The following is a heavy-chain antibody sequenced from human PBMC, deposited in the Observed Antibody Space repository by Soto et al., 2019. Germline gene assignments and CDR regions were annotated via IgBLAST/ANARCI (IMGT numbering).Heavy chain of an antibody. CDR1: GGSFSGYY. CDR2: INHSGST. J-gene: IGHJ6*03. V-gene: IGHV4-34*01. CDR3: ARLGRDIVVVPAAIRYYYYYMDV. D-gene: IGHD2-2*01. Sequence: PSETLSLTCAVYGGSFSGYYWSWIRQPPGKGLEWIGEINHSGSTNYNPSLKSRVTISVDTSKNQFSLKLSSVTAADTAVYYCARLGRDIVVVPAAIRYYYYYMDVWGKGTTVTVSS.